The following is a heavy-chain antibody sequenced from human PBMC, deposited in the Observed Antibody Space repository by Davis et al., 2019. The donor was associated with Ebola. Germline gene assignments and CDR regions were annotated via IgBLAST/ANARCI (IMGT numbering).Heavy chain of an antibody. J-gene: IGHJ4*02. D-gene: IGHD3-22*01. CDR2: FYYSGST. CDR1: GGSISSYY. Sequence: SETLSLTCTVSGGSISSYYWSWIRQPPGKGLEWIGYFYYSGSTNYNPSLKSRVTISVDTSKNQFSLKLSSVTAADTAVYYCARGLHYYDSSGYWVYWGQGTLVTVSS. V-gene: IGHV4-59*12. CDR3: ARGLHYYDSSGYWVY.